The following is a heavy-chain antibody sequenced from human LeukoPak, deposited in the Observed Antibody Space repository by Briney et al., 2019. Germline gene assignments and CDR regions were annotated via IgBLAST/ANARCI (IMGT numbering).Heavy chain of an antibody. CDR3: ARGGWEPLDY. V-gene: IGHV3-7*01. CDR1: GFTFSRYW. D-gene: IGHD1-26*01. J-gene: IGHJ4*02. CDR2: IKQDGSEK. Sequence: GGSLRLSCAASGFTFSRYWMTWVRQAPGKGLEWVANIKQDGSEKYYVDSVKGRFTISRDNAKNSLYLQMNSLRAEDTAVYHCARGGWEPLDYWGQGILVTVSS.